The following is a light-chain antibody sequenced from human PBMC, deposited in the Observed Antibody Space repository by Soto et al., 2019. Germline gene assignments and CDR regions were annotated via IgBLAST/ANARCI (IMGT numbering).Light chain of an antibody. CDR3: SSYTITSTYV. CDR1: SSDVGGYNY. J-gene: IGLJ1*01. CDR2: EVS. V-gene: IGLV2-14*01. Sequence: QSALTQPASVSGSPGQSITISCTGTSSDVGGYNYVSWYQQHPGKAPKLMIYEVSDRPSGVSNRFSGSKSGNTASLTISGLQAEDEAYYYCSSYTITSTYVFGTGTKLTVL.